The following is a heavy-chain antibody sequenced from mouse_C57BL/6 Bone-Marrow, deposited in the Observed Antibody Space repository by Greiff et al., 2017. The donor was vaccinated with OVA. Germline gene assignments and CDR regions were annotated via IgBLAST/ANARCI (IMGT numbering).Heavy chain of an antibody. CDR1: GFTFSDYG. J-gene: IGHJ4*01. Sequence: EVQVVEFGGGLVKPVGSLKLSCAASGFTFSDYGMHWVRQAPEKGLEWVAYISSGSSTIYYADTVKGRFTISRDNAKNTLFLQMTSLRSEDTAMYYCAVNVYPFYYAMDYWGQGTSVTVSS. V-gene: IGHV5-17*01. CDR3: AVNVYPFYYAMDY. CDR2: ISSGSSTI.